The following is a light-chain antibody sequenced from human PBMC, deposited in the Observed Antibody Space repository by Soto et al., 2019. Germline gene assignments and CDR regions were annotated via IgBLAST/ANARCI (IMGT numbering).Light chain of an antibody. V-gene: IGKV1-39*01. Sequence: DLQMTQSPSALSASVGDRVTITCRASQSITNYLNWYQHKPGQAPNLLIYAASTLQAGVPSRFRGSGSGTDFTLTISSPQPEDFATYFCKQSNSSPPTFGGGTKVDIK. J-gene: IGKJ4*01. CDR3: KQSNSSPPT. CDR2: AAS. CDR1: QSITNY.